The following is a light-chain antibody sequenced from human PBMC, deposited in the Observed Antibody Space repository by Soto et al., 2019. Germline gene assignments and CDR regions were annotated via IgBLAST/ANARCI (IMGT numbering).Light chain of an antibody. CDR2: EVS. V-gene: IGLV2-14*01. CDR3: SSYTSSSTWV. CDR1: SSDVGAYNY. J-gene: IGLJ3*02. Sequence: QSALTQPACVSGSPGQSITISCTGTSSDVGAYNYVSWYQQHPGKAPKLMIYEVSNRPSGVSDRFSGSRSGNTASLTISGLQAEDESDYYCSSYTSSSTWVFGGGTKLTVL.